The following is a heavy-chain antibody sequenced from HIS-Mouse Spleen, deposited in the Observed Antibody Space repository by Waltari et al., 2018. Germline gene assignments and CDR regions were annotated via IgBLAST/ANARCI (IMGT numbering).Heavy chain of an antibody. V-gene: IGHV4-39*07. CDR2: IYYSGRT. D-gene: IGHD6-13*01. CDR1: RGSISSRSNY. J-gene: IGHJ2*01. Sequence: QLQLQESCPGLGKPSATLSLPCTVSRGSISSRSNYWGGIRQPPGKGLEWIGSIYYSGRTYYNPSLKSRVTISVDTSKNQFSLKLSSVTAADTAVYYCAREIPYSSSWYDWYFDLWGRGTLVTVSS. CDR3: AREIPYSSSWYDWYFDL.